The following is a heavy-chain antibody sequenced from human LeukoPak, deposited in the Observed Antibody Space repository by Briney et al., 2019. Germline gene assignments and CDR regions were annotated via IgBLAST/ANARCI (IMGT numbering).Heavy chain of an antibody. V-gene: IGHV3-9*01. CDR1: GFAFNKYA. D-gene: IGHD5-12*01. CDR2: ISWNSASI. J-gene: IGHJ4*02. CDR3: SKAYSGSSWDRFDS. Sequence: GGSLRLSCSASGFAFNKYAMQWVRQVPGKGLEWVSGISWNSASIKYADSVKGRFITSRDNAKNSLYLQMNSLRLEDTALYFCSKAYSGSSWDRFDSWGQGALVTVSP.